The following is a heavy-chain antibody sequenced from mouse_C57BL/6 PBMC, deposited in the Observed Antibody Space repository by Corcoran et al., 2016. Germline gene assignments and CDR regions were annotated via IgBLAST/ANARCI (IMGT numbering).Heavy chain of an antibody. CDR3: ARNGYYGWLAY. D-gene: IGHD2-3*01. CDR1: GIDFSRYW. J-gene: IGHJ3*01. V-gene: IGHV4-1*01. CDR2: INPDSRTI. Sequence: EVNLLQSGGGLVQPGGSLKLSCAAPGIDFSRYWMSWVRRAPGKGLEWIGEINPDSRTINYAPSLKDKFIISRDNAKNTLYLQMNKVRSEDTALYYCARNGYYGWLAYWGQGTLVTVSA.